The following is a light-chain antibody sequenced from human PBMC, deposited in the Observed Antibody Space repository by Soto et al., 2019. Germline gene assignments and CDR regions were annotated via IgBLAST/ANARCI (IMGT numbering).Light chain of an antibody. V-gene: IGKV1-5*01. CDR2: DAS. J-gene: IGKJ1*01. CDR1: QNIRSR. Sequence: DIQLTQSQSSLAASVGARVTITCRVSQNIRSRLAWFQQKPGKAPKRLIYDASSLEIGVQQRFSGIGSGTEFTLTISSLQTDEFSTYDCQQYHSYWTFVQGTKVDNK. CDR3: QQYHSYWT.